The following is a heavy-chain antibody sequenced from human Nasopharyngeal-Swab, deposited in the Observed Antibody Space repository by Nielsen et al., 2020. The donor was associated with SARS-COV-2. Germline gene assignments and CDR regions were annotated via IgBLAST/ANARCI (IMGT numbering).Heavy chain of an antibody. CDR2: INTNTGKP. CDR3: ARARGQPHNYYYYGMDV. CDR1: GYTFTSYA. J-gene: IGHJ6*02. V-gene: IGHV7-4-1*02. Sequence: ASVKVSCKDSGYTFTSYAMNWGRQAPGQGLEWMGWINTNTGKPTYAQGFTGRFVFSLDTSVSTAYLQISSLKAEDTAVYYCARARGQPHNYYYYGMDVWGQGTTVTVSS.